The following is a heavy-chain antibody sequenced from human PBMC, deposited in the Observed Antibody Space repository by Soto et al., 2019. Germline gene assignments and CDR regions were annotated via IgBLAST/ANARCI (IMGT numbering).Heavy chain of an antibody. V-gene: IGHV1-46*01. CDR3: ARAHSKGTLTTCSHCYYGMDV. Sequence: VASVKVSCKASGYTFTSYYMHWVRQAPGQGLEWMGIINPSGGSTSYAQKFQGRVTMTRDTSTSTVYMELSSLRSEDTAVYYCARAHSKGTLTTCSHCYYGMDVWGQGTTVTVSS. D-gene: IGHD4-4*01. J-gene: IGHJ6*02. CDR2: INPSGGST. CDR1: GYTFTSYY.